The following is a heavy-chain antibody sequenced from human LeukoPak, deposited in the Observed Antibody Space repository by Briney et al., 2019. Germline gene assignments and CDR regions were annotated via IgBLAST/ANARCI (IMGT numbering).Heavy chain of an antibody. Sequence: SETLSLTCTVSGGSISSYYWSWSRQPPGKGLEWIGYIYYSGGTNYNPSLKSRVTISVDTSKNQFSLKLSSVTAADTAVYYCARGHSSDLPPAHYYYYYYMDVWGKGTTVTVSS. CDR1: GGSISSYY. CDR3: ARGHSSDLPPAHYYYYYYMDV. D-gene: IGHD6-19*01. J-gene: IGHJ6*03. CDR2: IYYSGGT. V-gene: IGHV4-59*12.